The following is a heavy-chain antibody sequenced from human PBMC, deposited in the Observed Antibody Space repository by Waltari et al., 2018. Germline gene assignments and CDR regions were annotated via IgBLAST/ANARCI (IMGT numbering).Heavy chain of an antibody. CDR3: ARSYDTSSPFDY. CDR2: NYSSTNGFI. V-gene: IGHV3-21*01. Sequence: EVQLVESGGGLVKPGGSLRLSWPALGFHFKPSTMNWVRQAPEKGLEWISSNYSSTNGFIYYADSVRGRFSVSRDNAKNSLYLEMNSLRAEDTAVYYCARSYDTSSPFDYWGQGTLVTVSS. J-gene: IGHJ4*02. D-gene: IGHD6-6*01. CDR1: GFHFKPST.